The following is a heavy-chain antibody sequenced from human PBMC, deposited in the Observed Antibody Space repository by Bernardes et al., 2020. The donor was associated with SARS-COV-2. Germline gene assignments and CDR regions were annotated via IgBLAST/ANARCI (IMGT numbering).Heavy chain of an antibody. CDR3: ARSQGGSIAARPVEFDY. CDR1: GFTFSDHY. V-gene: IGHV3-72*01. D-gene: IGHD6-6*01. Sequence: GGSLRLSCAASGFTFSDHYMDWVRQAPGKGLEWVGRTRNKANSYTTEYAASVKGRFTISRDDSKNSLYLQMNSLKTEDTAVYYCARSQGGSIAARPVEFDYWGQGTLVTVSS. J-gene: IGHJ4*02. CDR2: TRNKANSYTT.